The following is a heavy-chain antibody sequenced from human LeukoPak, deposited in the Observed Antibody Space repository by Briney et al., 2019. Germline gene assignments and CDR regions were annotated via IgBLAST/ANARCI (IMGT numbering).Heavy chain of an antibody. D-gene: IGHD4-17*01. J-gene: IGHJ4*02. Sequence: PSETLSLTCTVSGGSISTYDWSWIRQPAGKGLEWIGHIYTSGSTNYSPSLKSRVTMSVDTSKNQFSLRLRSVTAADTAMYYCASGDYFDYWGQGTLVTVSS. CDR2: IYTSGST. V-gene: IGHV4-4*07. CDR3: ASGDYFDY. CDR1: GGSISTYD.